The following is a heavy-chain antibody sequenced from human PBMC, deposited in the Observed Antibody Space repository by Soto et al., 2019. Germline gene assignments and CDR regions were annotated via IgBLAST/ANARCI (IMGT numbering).Heavy chain of an antibody. CDR2: ISYDGSNE. D-gene: IGHD4-4*01. V-gene: IGHV3-30*18. CDR1: GLTFSSYG. Sequence: QVQLVESGGGVVQPGRSLRLSCTASGLTFSSYGMHWVRQAPGKGLEWVAVISYDGSNEYYADSVKGQFTISRDNSKSTLYLQMNNLRAEDTALYYCAKDGGGYSNIRDSRFDPWGQGTLVTVSS. CDR3: AKDGGGYSNIRDSRFDP. J-gene: IGHJ5*02.